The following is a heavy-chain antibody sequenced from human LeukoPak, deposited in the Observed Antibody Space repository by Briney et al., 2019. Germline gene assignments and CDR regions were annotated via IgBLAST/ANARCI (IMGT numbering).Heavy chain of an antibody. V-gene: IGHV3-30*03. CDR1: GFTFSSYG. J-gene: IGHJ4*02. CDR2: ISYDGSNK. D-gene: IGHD3-22*01. Sequence: PGRSLRLSCAASGFTFSSYGMHWVRQAPGKGLEWVAVISYDGSNKYYADSVKGRFTISRDNSKNTLYLQMNSLKTEDTAVYYCTTSYYYDSSGYYLHQIDYWGQGTLVTVSS. CDR3: TTSYYYDSSGYYLHQIDY.